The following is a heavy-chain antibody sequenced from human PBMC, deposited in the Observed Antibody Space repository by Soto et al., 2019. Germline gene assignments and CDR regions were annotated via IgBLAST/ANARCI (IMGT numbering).Heavy chain of an antibody. Sequence: QVRLVQSGAEVKKPGASVKVSCKASGYIFTNYYIPWVRQAPGQGLEWMAIINPNGGSTNCAQEFQGRITLTRDTSTSTVYMALSSLTSEDTAVYYCARGLYSGDKWGQGTLVTVSS. CDR2: INPNGGST. D-gene: IGHD2-21*01. CDR3: ARGLYSGDK. CDR1: GYIFTNYY. J-gene: IGHJ4*02. V-gene: IGHV1-46*01.